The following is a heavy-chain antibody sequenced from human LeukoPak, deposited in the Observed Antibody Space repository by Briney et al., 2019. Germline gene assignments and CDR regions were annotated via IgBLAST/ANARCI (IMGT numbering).Heavy chain of an antibody. V-gene: IGHV4-31*03. Sequence: SETLSLTCTVSGGSISSGGYYWSWLRQHPGKGLEWIGYIYYSGGTYYNPSLKSRVTISVDTSKNQFSLKLSSVTAADTAVYYCARSPTPLNHFDYWGQGTLVTVSS. J-gene: IGHJ4*02. CDR1: GGSISSGGYY. D-gene: IGHD1-14*01. CDR2: IYYSGGT. CDR3: ARSPTPLNHFDY.